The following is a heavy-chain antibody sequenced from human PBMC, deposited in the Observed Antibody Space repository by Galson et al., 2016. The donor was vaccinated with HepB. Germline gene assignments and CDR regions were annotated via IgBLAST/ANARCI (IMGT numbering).Heavy chain of an antibody. CDR1: GFTFNNYG. CDR3: SRGPNVVPANHFFDY. J-gene: IGHJ4*02. Sequence: SLRLSCAASGFTFNNYGLNWVRQAPGKALEWVSCINGNGLYTHYAESVKGRFTISRDNAKKLLFLQMNSLRAEDTAVYYCSRGPNVVPANHFFDYWGQGALVTVSS. V-gene: IGHV3-21*01. D-gene: IGHD2-2*01. CDR2: INGNGLYT.